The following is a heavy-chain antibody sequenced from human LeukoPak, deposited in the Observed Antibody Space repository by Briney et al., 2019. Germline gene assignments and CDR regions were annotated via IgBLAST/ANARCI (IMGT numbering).Heavy chain of an antibody. V-gene: IGHV3-15*01. CDR2: IKSKTDGGTT. D-gene: IGHD3-16*02. J-gene: IGHJ4*02. Sequence: GGSLRLSCAASGFTFSNAWMSWVRQAPGKGLEWVGRIKSKTDGGTTDYAAPVKGRFTISRDDSKNTLYLQMNSLKTEDTAAYYCTTDPSDYDYVWGSYRPFDYWGQGTLVTVSS. CDR3: TTDPSDYDYVWGSYRPFDY. CDR1: GFTFSNAW.